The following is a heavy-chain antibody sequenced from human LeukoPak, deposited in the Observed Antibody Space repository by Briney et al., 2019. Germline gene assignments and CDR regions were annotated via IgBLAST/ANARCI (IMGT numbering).Heavy chain of an antibody. J-gene: IGHJ4*02. D-gene: IGHD2-8*02. V-gene: IGHV4-30-4*08. CDR1: GGSISSGDYY. CDR3: ARSSALVPFDY. Sequence: SETLSLTCTVSGGSISSGDYYWSWIRQPPGKGLEWIGYIYYSGSTYYNPSLKSRVTISVDTSKNQFSLKLSSVSAADTAVYYCARSSALVPFDYWGQGTLVTVSS. CDR2: IYYSGST.